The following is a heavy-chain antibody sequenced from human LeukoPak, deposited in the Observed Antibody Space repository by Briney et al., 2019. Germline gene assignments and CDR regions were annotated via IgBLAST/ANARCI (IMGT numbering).Heavy chain of an antibody. CDR3: ARDGYCSGGSCQDAFDI. CDR1: GGSFSGYY. D-gene: IGHD2-15*01. CDR2: IYYSGST. V-gene: IGHV4-59*01. Sequence: SETLSLTCAVYGGSFSGYYWSWIRQPPGKGLEWIGYIYYSGSTNYNPSLKSRVTISVDTSKNQFSLKLSSVTAADTAVYYCARDGYCSGGSCQDAFDIWGQGTMVTVSS. J-gene: IGHJ3*02.